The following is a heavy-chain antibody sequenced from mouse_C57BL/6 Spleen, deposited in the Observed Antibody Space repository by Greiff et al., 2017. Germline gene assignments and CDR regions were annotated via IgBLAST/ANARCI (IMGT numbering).Heavy chain of an antibody. CDR1: GYAFSSYW. Sequence: VMLVESGAELVKPGASVKISCKASGYAFSSYWMNWVKQRPGKGLEWIGLIYPGDGDTNYNGKFKGKATLTADKSSSTAYMQLSSLTSEDSAVXFCARSYYYGSSRFDYWGQGTTLTVSS. D-gene: IGHD1-1*01. CDR2: IYPGDGDT. V-gene: IGHV1-80*01. CDR3: ARSYYYGSSRFDY. J-gene: IGHJ2*01.